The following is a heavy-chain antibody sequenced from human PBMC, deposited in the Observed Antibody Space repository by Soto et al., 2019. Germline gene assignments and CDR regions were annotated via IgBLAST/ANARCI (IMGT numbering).Heavy chain of an antibody. D-gene: IGHD5-18*01. CDR1: GFTFSNYG. J-gene: IGHJ2*01. Sequence: GGSLRLSCAASGFTFSNYGMHWVRQAPGKGLEWVALISYDGSNKYYADSVKGRFTISRDNSKNTLYLQMNSLRAEDTAVYYCARDPLWGTAMVLWYFDLWGRGTLVTVSS. CDR2: ISYDGSNK. V-gene: IGHV3-30*03. CDR3: ARDPLWGTAMVLWYFDL.